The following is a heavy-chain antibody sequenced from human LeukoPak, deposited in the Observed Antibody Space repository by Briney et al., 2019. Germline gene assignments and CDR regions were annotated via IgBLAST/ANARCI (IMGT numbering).Heavy chain of an antibody. CDR1: GITFSSYS. V-gene: IGHV3-48*01. Sequence: GGSLRLSCVASGITFSSYSMDWVRQAPGKGLEWVSYISSFSGTINYADSVKGRFTISRDNAKNSLYLQMNSLRAEDTAVYYCARDQGGVGYWGQGTLVTVSS. CDR2: ISSFSGTI. CDR3: ARDQGGVGY. D-gene: IGHD3-16*01. J-gene: IGHJ4*02.